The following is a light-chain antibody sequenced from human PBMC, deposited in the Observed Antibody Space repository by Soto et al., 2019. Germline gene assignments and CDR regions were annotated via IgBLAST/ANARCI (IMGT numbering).Light chain of an antibody. Sequence: EIVMTQSPATLSVSPGERATLSCRASQSVSSNLAWYQQEPGQAPRLLIYDVSTRATGIPARFSGSGSGTEFPLTISSLKSEDVAVYYCQQYNNWPPKYTFGQGTKLEIK. J-gene: IGKJ2*01. V-gene: IGKV3-15*01. CDR3: QQYNNWPPKYT. CDR1: QSVSSN. CDR2: DVS.